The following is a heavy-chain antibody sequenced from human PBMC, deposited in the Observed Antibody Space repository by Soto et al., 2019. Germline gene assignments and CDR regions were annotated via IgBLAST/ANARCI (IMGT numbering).Heavy chain of an antibody. Sequence: GASVKVSCKASGGTFSSYTISWVRQAPGQGLEWMGRIIPILGIANYAQKFQGRVTITADKSTSTAYMELSSLRSEDTAVYYCARVVPAANMDDNWFDPWGQGTLVTVSS. V-gene: IGHV1-69*02. CDR3: ARVVPAANMDDNWFDP. CDR2: IIPILGIA. D-gene: IGHD2-2*01. J-gene: IGHJ5*02. CDR1: GGTFSSYT.